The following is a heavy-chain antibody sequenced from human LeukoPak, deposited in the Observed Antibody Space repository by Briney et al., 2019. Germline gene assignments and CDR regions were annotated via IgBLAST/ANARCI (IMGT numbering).Heavy chain of an antibody. CDR1: GFTLSSYE. V-gene: IGHV3-23*01. CDR2: IDYDGGSG. Sequence: PGGSLRLSCTVSGFTLSSYEMSWIRQAPGKGLEWVSSIDYDGGSGHYADSVKGRFTISRDNSNNTLFLHLNSLRGEDTAVYYCAKQYSSDWNGLAEYFQHWGQGTLLTVSS. J-gene: IGHJ1*01. D-gene: IGHD6-19*01. CDR3: AKQYSSDWNGLAEYFQH.